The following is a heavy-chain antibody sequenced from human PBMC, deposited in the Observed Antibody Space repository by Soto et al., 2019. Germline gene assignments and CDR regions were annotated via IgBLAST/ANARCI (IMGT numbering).Heavy chain of an antibody. D-gene: IGHD2-15*01. CDR1: GFTVSSKY. CDR2: IQSGGPT. Sequence: GGSLRLSCAASGFTVSSKYMSWVRQAPGKGLEWVSLIQSGGPTYYADSVKGRFTISRDTSENTLHLQMDSLRAEDTAAYYCARDDVLCDGGRCYGVPLDGWGKGTTVTVSS. CDR3: ARDDVLCDGGRCYGVPLDG. J-gene: IGHJ6*04. V-gene: IGHV3-66*01.